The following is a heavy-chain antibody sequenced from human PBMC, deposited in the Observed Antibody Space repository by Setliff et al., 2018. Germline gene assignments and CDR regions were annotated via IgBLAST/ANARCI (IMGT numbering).Heavy chain of an antibody. CDR3: ARAGDAAAGRKGVFEY. D-gene: IGHD6-13*01. CDR1: GYSFIRYY. V-gene: IGHV1-46*01. Sequence: GASVKVSCKTSGYSFIRYYMYWVRQAPGQGLEWMGLINVSGGSASYEQKFQGRVTMTRDTSTGTVYMELTSLKSEDTAVYYCARAGDAAAGRKGVFEYWGQGSRVTVSS. CDR2: INVSGGSA. J-gene: IGHJ4*02.